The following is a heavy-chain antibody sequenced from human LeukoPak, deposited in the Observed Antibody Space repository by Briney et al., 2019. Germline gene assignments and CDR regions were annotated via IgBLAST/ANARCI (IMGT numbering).Heavy chain of an antibody. Sequence: PGGSLRLSCAASGFTFSSYSMNWVRQAPGKGLEWVSYISSSSSTIYYADSVKGRFTISRDNAKNSLYLQMNSLRAEDTAVYYCARDRYYYDSSGYYDLSSPYYYMDVSGKGTTVTVSS. CDR1: GFTFSSYS. D-gene: IGHD3-22*01. V-gene: IGHV3-48*04. CDR3: ARDRYYYDSSGYYDLSSPYYYMDV. J-gene: IGHJ6*03. CDR2: ISSSSSTI.